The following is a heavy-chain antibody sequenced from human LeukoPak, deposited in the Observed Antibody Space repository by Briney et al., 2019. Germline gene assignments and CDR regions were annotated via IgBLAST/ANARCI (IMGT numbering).Heavy chain of an antibody. D-gene: IGHD2-8*01. CDR3: ATPKGRCTNFGIFDY. CDR1: GFTFDDYA. CDR2: ISWNSGSI. Sequence: QSGTSLRLSCAASGFTFDDYAMHWVRQAPGKGLEWVSGISWNSGSICYTDSVKSRFTISRGNAKNSLYLQMNSLRAEDMALYYCATPKGRCTNFGIFDYWGQGTVITVS. V-gene: IGHV3-9*03. J-gene: IGHJ4*02.